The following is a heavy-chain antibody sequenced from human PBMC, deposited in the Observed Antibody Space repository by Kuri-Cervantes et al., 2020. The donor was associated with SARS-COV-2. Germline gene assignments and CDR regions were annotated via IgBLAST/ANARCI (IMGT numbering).Heavy chain of an antibody. V-gene: IGHV1-46*01. D-gene: IGHD4-11*01. Sequence: ASVKVSCKASGYTFTSYYMHWVRQAPGQGLEWMGIINPSGGSTSYAQKFQGRVTMTRDTSTSTVYMELSSLRSEDTAVYYCARDPKGVATVTTLYYYYGMDVWGQGTTVTVSS. J-gene: IGHJ6*02. CDR3: ARDPKGVATVTTLYYYYGMDV. CDR2: INPSGGST. CDR1: GYTFTSYY.